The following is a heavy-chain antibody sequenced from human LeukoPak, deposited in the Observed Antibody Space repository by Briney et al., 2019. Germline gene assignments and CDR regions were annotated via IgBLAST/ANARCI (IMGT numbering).Heavy chain of an antibody. D-gene: IGHD3-9*01. CDR1: GSTFTGAY. J-gene: IGHJ4*02. CDR2: VNPNSGET. CDR3: ARVLFNSGYNY. V-gene: IGHV1-2*02. Sequence: GASVKVSCKTSGSTFTGAYMHWVRQAPGQGLEWKGWVNPNSGETKFAQKFQGRVTMTRDTSIRTVYMDLGGLKSDDTAVYYCARVLFNSGYNYWGQGSLVTVSS.